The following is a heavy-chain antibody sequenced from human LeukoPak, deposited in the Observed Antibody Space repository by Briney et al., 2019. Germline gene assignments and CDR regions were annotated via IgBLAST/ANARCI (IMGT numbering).Heavy chain of an antibody. CDR1: GLTFSSYA. Sequence: GGFLRLSCAASGLTFSSYAMSWVRQAPGKGLEWVSAISGSGGSTYYADSVKGRFTISRDNSKNTLYLQMNSLRVEDTAVYYCAKGGLGCSSTSCFDYWGQGTLVTVSS. CDR3: AKGGLGCSSTSCFDY. CDR2: ISGSGGST. V-gene: IGHV3-23*01. J-gene: IGHJ4*02. D-gene: IGHD2-2*01.